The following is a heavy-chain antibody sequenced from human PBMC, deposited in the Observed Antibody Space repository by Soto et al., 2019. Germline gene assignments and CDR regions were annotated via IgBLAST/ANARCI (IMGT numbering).Heavy chain of an antibody. CDR3: ARRGYDYYYGLDV. CDR1: GYTFSSYW. Sequence: GESLKISCKGSGYTFSSYWIAWVRQMPGEGLEWMGTIYPGDSDTTCSPSFQGQVTISADRSISTAYLQWSSLKASDTAMYYCARRGYDYYYGLDVWGQGTTVTVS. J-gene: IGHJ6*02. CDR2: IYPGDSDT. V-gene: IGHV5-51*01.